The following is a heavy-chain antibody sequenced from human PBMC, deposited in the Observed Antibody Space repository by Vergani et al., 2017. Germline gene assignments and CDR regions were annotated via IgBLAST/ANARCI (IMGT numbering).Heavy chain of an antibody. V-gene: IGHV3-30*02. Sequence: QVQLVESGGGVVQPGGSLRLSCAASGFTFSNYDMHWVRQAPGRGLEWVAFIKYNEKRKEYEDSVKGRFTISRDSSKNTLYLQMNSLSAGDTAVYYCAKANPRNSGYDYLYYYHAMDVWGQGTTVTVSS. J-gene: IGHJ6*02. CDR2: IKYNEKRK. CDR3: AKANPRNSGYDYLYYYHAMDV. D-gene: IGHD5-12*01. CDR1: GFTFSNYD.